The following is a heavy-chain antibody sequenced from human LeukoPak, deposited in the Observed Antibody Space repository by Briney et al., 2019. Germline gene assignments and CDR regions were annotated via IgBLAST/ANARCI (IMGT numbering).Heavy chain of an antibody. CDR2: ISAYNGNT. D-gene: IGHD1-26*01. CDR3: ARGGSYLSAFDI. CDR1: GYTFTSYG. Sequence: ASVKVSCKASGYTFTSYGISWVRQAPGQGLEWMGWISAYNGNTNYAQKLQGRVTITADKSTSTAYMELSSLRAEDTAVYYCARGGSYLSAFDIWGKGTTVTVSS. J-gene: IGHJ6*04. V-gene: IGHV1-18*01.